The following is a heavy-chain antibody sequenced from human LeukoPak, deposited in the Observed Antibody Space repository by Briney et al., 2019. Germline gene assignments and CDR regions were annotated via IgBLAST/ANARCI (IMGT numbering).Heavy chain of an antibody. D-gene: IGHD6-19*01. J-gene: IGHJ6*02. CDR2: IKQDGSEK. CDR3: ARDSSGWYRYYYYYGMDV. V-gene: IGHV3-7*01. Sequence: GGSLRLSCAASGFTFSSYWMSWVRPAPGKGLEWVANIKQDGSEKYYVHSLKGRFTLSRDNAKNSLYLQMNSLRAEDTAVYYCARDSSGWYRYYYYYGMDVWGQGTTVTVSS. CDR1: GFTFSSYW.